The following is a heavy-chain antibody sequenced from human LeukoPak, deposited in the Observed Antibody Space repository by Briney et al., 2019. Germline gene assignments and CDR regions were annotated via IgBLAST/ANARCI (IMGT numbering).Heavy chain of an antibody. J-gene: IGHJ4*02. CDR3: ARVVYSSSWNVFDY. CDR1: GASISSYC. V-gene: IGHV4-4*07. Sequence: SETLSLTCTVSGASISSYCWNWIRQPAGKGLEWIGRIYTSGSTNYNPSFESRVTMSVDPSKNQFSLKLSSVTAADTAVYYCARVVYSSSWNVFDYWGQGALVTVSS. D-gene: IGHD6-13*01. CDR2: IYTSGST.